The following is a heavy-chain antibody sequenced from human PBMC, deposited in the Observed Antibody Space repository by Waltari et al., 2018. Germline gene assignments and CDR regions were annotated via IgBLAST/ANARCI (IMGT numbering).Heavy chain of an antibody. CDR2: IYPSGRT. Sequence: QVQLQESGPGLVKPSETLSLTCTVSGGSISSYYWSWIRQPAGKGLEWIGRIYPSGRTNYNPSLNSRVTMSVDTSKNQFSLKLSSVTAADTAVYYCARDLGGSRDWYFDLWGRGTLVTVSS. D-gene: IGHD6-13*01. J-gene: IGHJ2*01. CDR3: ARDLGGSRDWYFDL. V-gene: IGHV4-4*07. CDR1: GGSISSYY.